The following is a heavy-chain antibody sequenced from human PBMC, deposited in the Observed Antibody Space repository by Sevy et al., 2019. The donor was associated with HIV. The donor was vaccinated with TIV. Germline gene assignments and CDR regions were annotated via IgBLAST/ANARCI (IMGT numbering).Heavy chain of an antibody. D-gene: IGHD3-9*01. Sequence: GGSLRLSCTASGFTFSSYVISLVRQAPGKGLEWVSTISASGGSTYYADSVKGRFTISRDNSKKNVYLDMNSLRAEDTAIFYCAKEETTGYIWGQGTLVTVSS. CDR2: ISASGGST. J-gene: IGHJ4*02. CDR1: GFTFSSYV. CDR3: AKEETTGYI. V-gene: IGHV3-23*01.